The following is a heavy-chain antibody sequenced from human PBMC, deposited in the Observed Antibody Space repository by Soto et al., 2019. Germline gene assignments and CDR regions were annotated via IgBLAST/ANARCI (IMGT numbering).Heavy chain of an antibody. V-gene: IGHV3-74*01. J-gene: IGHJ4*02. CDR3: ATDEVDY. Sequence: GGSLRLSCAVSGYRFADHWMHWVRQVPGKGLQWVSRMNRDGSEINYADSVKGRFTVSRDNARSTLHLQMSSLRVEDTAVYYCATDEVDYWGPGALVTVSS. CDR1: GYRFADHW. CDR2: MNRDGSEI.